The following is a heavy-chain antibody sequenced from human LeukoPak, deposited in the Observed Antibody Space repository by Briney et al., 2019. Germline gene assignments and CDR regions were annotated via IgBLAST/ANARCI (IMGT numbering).Heavy chain of an antibody. V-gene: IGHV1-2*02. J-gene: IGHJ5*02. Sequence: ASVKVSCKASGYIFTGYYMHWVRQAPGQGLEWMGWINPNSGGTNYAQKFQGRVTMTRDTSISTAYMELSRLRSDDTAVYYCARELYDILTGYLNWFDPWGQGTLVTVSS. D-gene: IGHD3-9*01. CDR2: INPNSGGT. CDR3: ARELYDILTGYLNWFDP. CDR1: GYIFTGYY.